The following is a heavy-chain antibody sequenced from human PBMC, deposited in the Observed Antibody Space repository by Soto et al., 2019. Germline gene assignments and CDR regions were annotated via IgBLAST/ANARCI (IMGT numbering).Heavy chain of an antibody. Sequence: SETLSLTCAVYGGSFSGYYWSWIRQPPGKGLEWIGEINHSGSTNYNPSLKSRVTISVDTSKNQFSLKLSSVTAADTAVYYCARGEVDTAIWSFGDSSSCPYYYGMDVWGQGTTVTVSS. CDR1: GGSFSGYY. CDR3: ARGEVDTAIWSFGDSSSCPYYYGMDV. V-gene: IGHV4-34*01. D-gene: IGHD5-18*01. J-gene: IGHJ6*02. CDR2: INHSGST.